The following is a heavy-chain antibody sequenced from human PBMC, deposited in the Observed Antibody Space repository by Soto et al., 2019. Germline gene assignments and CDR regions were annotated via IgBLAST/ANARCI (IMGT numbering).Heavy chain of an antibody. Sequence: ASVKVSCKASGYTFTSYYMHWVRQAPGQGLEWMGIINPSGGSTSYAQKFQGRVTMTRDTSTSTVYMELSSLRSEDTAVYYCARDLNIYPSVVVTADTGDNWFDPWGQGTLVTVSS. V-gene: IGHV1-46*01. D-gene: IGHD2-21*02. J-gene: IGHJ5*02. CDR3: ARDLNIYPSVVVTADTGDNWFDP. CDR2: INPSGGST. CDR1: GYTFTSYY.